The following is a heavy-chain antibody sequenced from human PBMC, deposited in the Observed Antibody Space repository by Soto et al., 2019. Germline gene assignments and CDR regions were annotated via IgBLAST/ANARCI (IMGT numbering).Heavy chain of an antibody. CDR2: IWYDGSNK. J-gene: IGHJ3*01. V-gene: IGHV3-33*01. CDR3: ARASDAFDF. CDR1: GFTFRSYG. Sequence: QVQLVESGGGVVQPGRSLRLSCAASGFTFRSYGMHWVRQAPGKGLEWVAVIWYDGSNKYYAESVKGRFTISRDNSNYTVYLQMNRLRAEDTAVYYCARASDAFDFWGQGTMVTVSS.